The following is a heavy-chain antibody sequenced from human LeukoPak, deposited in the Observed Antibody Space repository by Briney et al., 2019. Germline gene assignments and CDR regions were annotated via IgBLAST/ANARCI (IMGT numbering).Heavy chain of an antibody. Sequence: GGSLRLSCAVSGFTVRGNYMSWVRQAPGKGLEWVANIKQDGSEKYYVDSVKGRFTISRDNAKNSLYLQMNSLRAEDTAVYYCARGGATIDYWGQGTLVTVSS. CDR1: GFTVRGNY. CDR3: ARGGATIDY. V-gene: IGHV3-7*04. J-gene: IGHJ4*02. CDR2: IKQDGSEK. D-gene: IGHD1-26*01.